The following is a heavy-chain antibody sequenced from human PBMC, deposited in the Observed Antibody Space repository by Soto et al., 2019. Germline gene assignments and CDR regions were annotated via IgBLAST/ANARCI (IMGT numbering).Heavy chain of an antibody. D-gene: IGHD3-9*01. Sequence: QVQLVQSGAEVKKPGASVKVSCKASGYTFTSYGISWVRQAPGQGLEWMGWISAYNGNTNYAQKLQGRVTMTTDTSTSTVYMELRSLRSDDTAVYYCARRPYILTGYYYYYYMDVWGKGTTVTVSS. CDR1: GYTFTSYG. V-gene: IGHV1-18*01. J-gene: IGHJ6*03. CDR2: ISAYNGNT. CDR3: ARRPYILTGYYYYYYMDV.